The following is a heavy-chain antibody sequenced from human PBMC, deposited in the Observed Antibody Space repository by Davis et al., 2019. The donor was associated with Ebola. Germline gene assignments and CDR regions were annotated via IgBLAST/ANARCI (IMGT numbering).Heavy chain of an antibody. CDR1: GFTFSSSA. CDR3: ARRSGPDY. J-gene: IGHJ4*02. CDR2: ISGSSSDI. V-gene: IGHV3-21*01. Sequence: GGSLRLSCVTSGFTFSSSAMNWVRQAPGMGLEWVSSISGSSSDIYYADSMKGRFTISRDNAKKSLYLQMNSLRAEDTAVYYCARRSGPDYWGQGTLVTVSS. D-gene: IGHD2-15*01.